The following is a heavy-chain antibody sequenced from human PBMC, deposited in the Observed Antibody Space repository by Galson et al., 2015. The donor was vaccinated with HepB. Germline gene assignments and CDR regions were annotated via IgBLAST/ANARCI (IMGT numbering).Heavy chain of an antibody. Sequence: SLRLSCAASGFTFSSYSMNWVRQAPGKGLEWVSSISGSSSHIYYADSVKGRFTISRDNAKNSLYLQMNSLRAEDTAVYYCARGTSMVQGVMRYYYYMDVWGKGTTVTVSS. CDR3: ARGTSMVQGVMRYYYYMDV. D-gene: IGHD3-10*01. CDR2: ISGSSSHI. V-gene: IGHV3-21*01. J-gene: IGHJ6*03. CDR1: GFTFSSYS.